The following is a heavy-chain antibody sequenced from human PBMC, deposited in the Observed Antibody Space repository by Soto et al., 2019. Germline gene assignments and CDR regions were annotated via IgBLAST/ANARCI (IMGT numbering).Heavy chain of an antibody. CDR2: ISYSGNT. CDR3: ARPGARIAAAGTGFDN. Sequence: QLQLRESGPGLVKASETLSLTCTVSGGSISSSSYYWGWIRQPPGKGLEWIGSISYSGNTYYNPSLKSRVTMSIDTSKNHFSLKLSSVTAADTAVYYCARPGARIAAAGTGFDNWGQGTLVTVSS. V-gene: IGHV4-39*02. J-gene: IGHJ4*02. CDR1: GGSISSSSYY. D-gene: IGHD6-13*01.